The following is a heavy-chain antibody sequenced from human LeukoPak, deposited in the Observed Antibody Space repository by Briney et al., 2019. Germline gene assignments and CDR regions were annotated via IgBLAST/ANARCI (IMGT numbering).Heavy chain of an antibody. CDR1: GFNFSSYD. J-gene: IGHJ4*02. CDR2: VSSSGSTI. CDR3: ARSYRSRWYFDY. D-gene: IGHD6-13*01. Sequence: GGSLRLSCAASGFNFSSYDMYWVRQAPGKGLEWVSYVSSSGSTIYYADSLKGRFTVSRDNVNRSLHLQMNSLRDDDTAVYYCARSYRSRWYFDYWGQGTLVTVSS. V-gene: IGHV3-48*02.